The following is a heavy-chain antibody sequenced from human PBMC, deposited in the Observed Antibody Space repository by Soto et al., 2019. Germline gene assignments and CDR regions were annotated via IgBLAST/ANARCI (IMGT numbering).Heavy chain of an antibody. CDR2: FDPEDGET. CDR3: ATSPAYTAGATKAGVFDY. V-gene: IGHV1-24*01. J-gene: IGHJ4*02. CDR1: GYTLTELS. Sequence: ASVKVSCKVSGYTLTELSMHWVRQAPGKGLEWMGGFDPEDGETIYAQKFQGRVTMTEDTSTDTAYMELSSLRSEDTAVYYCATSPAYTAGATKAGVFDYWGQGTLVTVSS. D-gene: IGHD1-26*01.